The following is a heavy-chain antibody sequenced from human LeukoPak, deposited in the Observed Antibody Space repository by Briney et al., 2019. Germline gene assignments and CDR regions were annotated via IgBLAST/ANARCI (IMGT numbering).Heavy chain of an antibody. CDR2: IKQDGSEK. Sequence: PGGSLRLSCAASGFTFSSYWMSWVRQAPGKGLEWVANIKQDGSEKYYVDSVKGRFTISRDNAKNSLYLQMNSLRAEDTAVYYCARDGDYVDYYFDYWGQGTLVTVSS. J-gene: IGHJ4*02. V-gene: IGHV3-7*01. CDR1: GFTFSSYW. D-gene: IGHD4-17*01. CDR3: ARDGDYVDYYFDY.